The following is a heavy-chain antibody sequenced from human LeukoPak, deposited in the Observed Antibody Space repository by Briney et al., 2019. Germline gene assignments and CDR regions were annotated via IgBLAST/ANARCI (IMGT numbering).Heavy chain of an antibody. V-gene: IGHV3-23*01. D-gene: IGHD6-13*01. CDR2: IIGSGSST. Sequence: PGGSLRLACAASGFTFSSYAMSWVPQAPGKGLEWVSPIIGSGSSTYYADSVKGRFTISRDNSKNTLFLQMNSLRAEDTAVYYCAKDRAQQLVLDFWGQGTLVTVSS. CDR1: GFTFSSYA. J-gene: IGHJ4*02. CDR3: AKDRAQQLVLDF.